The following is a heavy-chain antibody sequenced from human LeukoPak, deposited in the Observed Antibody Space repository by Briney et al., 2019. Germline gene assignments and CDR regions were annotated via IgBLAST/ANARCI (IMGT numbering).Heavy chain of an antibody. D-gene: IGHD6-6*01. J-gene: IGHJ4*02. Sequence: GASVKVSCKASGYTFTDYYMHWVRQAPGQGFEWMGWINPHSGGTNYAQKFQGRVTMTRDTSISTVYMEVSRLRSDDTAVYYCARDSSYSSSLYYFEYWGQGTLVTVSS. V-gene: IGHV1-2*02. CDR2: INPHSGGT. CDR3: ARDSSYSSSLYYFEY. CDR1: GYTFTDYY.